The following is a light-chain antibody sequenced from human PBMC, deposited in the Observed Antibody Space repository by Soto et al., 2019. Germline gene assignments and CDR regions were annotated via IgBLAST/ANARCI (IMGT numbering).Light chain of an antibody. CDR2: DVS. CDR3: SSCATSSTLHV. Sequence: QPASVTGSPGQSIPISCTGASSDVGGYNYVSWYQQHPGKAPKLIIYDVSNRPSGVSDRFSGSKSGNTASLTISGLQTEDEADYFCSSCATSSTLHVFGTGTKVTVL. CDR1: SSDVGGYNY. V-gene: IGLV2-14*03. J-gene: IGLJ1*01.